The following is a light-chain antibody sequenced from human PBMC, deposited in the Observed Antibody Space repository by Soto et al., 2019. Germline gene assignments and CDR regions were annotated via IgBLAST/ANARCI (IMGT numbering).Light chain of an antibody. CDR3: QQLNSYPRT. CDR1: QGISSY. CDR2: AAS. Sequence: DIQLTQSPSFLSASVGDRVTITCRASQGISSYLAWYQQKPGKAPKLLIYAASTLQSGVPSRFSGSGSGTEFTLTISSLQPEEFATYYCQQLNSYPRTFGQGPRLEIK. V-gene: IGKV1-9*01. J-gene: IGKJ5*01.